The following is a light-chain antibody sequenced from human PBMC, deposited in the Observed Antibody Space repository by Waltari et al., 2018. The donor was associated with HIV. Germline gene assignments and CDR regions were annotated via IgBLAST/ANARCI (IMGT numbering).Light chain of an antibody. CDR1: SSNIGAGYG. J-gene: IGLJ3*02. CDR3: QSYDSSLSGSV. CDR2: GNS. V-gene: IGLV1-40*01. Sequence: QSVLTQPPSVSGAPGQRVTISCTGSSSNIGAGYGVHWYQQLPGTAPKLLIYGNSNRPSGVPDRFSGSKSGTSASLAITGLQAGDEADYYCQSYDSSLSGSVFGGGTKLTVL.